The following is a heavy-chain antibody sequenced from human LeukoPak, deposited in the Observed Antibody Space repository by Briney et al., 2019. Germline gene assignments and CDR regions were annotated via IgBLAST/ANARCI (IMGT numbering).Heavy chain of an antibody. CDR1: GGSISSGDYY. Sequence: SENLSLTCTVSGGSISSGDYYWSWLRQPPGKGLEWIGYIYYSGTTYYNPSLKSRVTISVDTSKNQFSLKLSSVTAADTAVYYCARNVAMNWFDPWGQGTLVTVSS. J-gene: IGHJ5*02. D-gene: IGHD2-21*01. CDR3: ARNVAMNWFDP. CDR2: IYYSGTT. V-gene: IGHV4-30-4*01.